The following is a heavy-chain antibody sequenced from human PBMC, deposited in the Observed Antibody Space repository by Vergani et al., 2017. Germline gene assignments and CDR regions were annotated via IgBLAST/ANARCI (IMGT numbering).Heavy chain of an antibody. J-gene: IGHJ4*02. D-gene: IGHD1-7*01. CDR1: GFTFNSYG. V-gene: IGHV3-30*02. Sequence: QVQLVESGGGVVQPGGSLRLSCAASGFTFNSYGMHWVRQAPGKGLEGVASIRSDESSQSDGDSMEVPFTISRDNSKNALYLHRKSLRPEDTAVSYCAEEGGEWCRGGTCYLEYWGQGTLVIVSS. CDR2: IRSDESSQ. CDR3: AEEGGEWCRGGTCYLEY.